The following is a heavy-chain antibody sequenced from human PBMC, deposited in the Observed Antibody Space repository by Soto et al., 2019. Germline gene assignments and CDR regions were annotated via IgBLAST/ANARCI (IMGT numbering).Heavy chain of an antibody. V-gene: IGHV3-23*01. D-gene: IGHD4-17*01. Sequence: GGSLSLSCVASGFTFITYAVSWVRQPPGKGLEWVSVISGSGNHRYYADSVGGRFTISRDNSKNTVYLEMNNLRAEDTAVYYCAKEMYPVTSRYFDYWGQGNLVTVS. CDR2: ISGSGNHR. CDR3: AKEMYPVTSRYFDY. J-gene: IGHJ4*02. CDR1: GFTFITYA.